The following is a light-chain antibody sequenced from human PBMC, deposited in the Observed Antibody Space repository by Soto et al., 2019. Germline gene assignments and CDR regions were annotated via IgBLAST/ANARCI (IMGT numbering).Light chain of an antibody. V-gene: IGLV1-40*01. J-gene: IGLJ2*01. CDR3: QSSDSSLSGWV. CDR1: RSNIGAGYD. Sequence: QSVLTQPPSVSGAPGQRLTISCTGRRSNIGAGYDVHWYQHLPGAAPKLLIYGDNTRPSGVPDRFSGSKSGTSASLAITGVQAEDEADYYCQSSDSSLSGWVFGGGTQLTVL. CDR2: GDN.